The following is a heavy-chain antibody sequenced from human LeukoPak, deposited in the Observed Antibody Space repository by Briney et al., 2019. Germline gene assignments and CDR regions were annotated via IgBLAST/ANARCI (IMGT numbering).Heavy chain of an antibody. CDR2: IPASGPKT. D-gene: IGHD3-16*01. CDR3: VKEASKTFGIYTADY. Sequence: GGSLRLSCAASGFTFSSSAMGWVRRAPQKGLEWVSAIPASGPKTYYTGSVRGRFTISRDNSKNTVYLQMQSLRAEDTAVYYCVKEASKTFGIYTADYWGQGTLVTVSS. J-gene: IGHJ4*02. V-gene: IGHV3-23*01. CDR1: GFTFSSSA.